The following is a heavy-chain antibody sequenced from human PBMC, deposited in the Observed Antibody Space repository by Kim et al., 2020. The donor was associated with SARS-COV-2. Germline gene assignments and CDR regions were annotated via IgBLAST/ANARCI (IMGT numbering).Heavy chain of an antibody. CDR2: INPSGGST. CDR3: AIAVAGTYYYYGMDV. D-gene: IGHD6-19*01. J-gene: IGHJ6*02. Sequence: ASVKVSCKASGYTFTSYYMHWVRQAPGQGLEWMGIINPSGGSTSYAQKFQGRVTMTRDTSTSTVYMELSSLRSEDTAVYYCAIAVAGTYYYYGMDVWGQGTTVTVSS. V-gene: IGHV1-46*01. CDR1: GYTFTSYY.